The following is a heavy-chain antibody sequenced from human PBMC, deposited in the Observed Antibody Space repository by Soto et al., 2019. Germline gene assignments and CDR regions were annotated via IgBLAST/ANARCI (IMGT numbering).Heavy chain of an antibody. CDR2: TYYRSRWYN. CDR3: AREEILTAYNLFDP. Sequence: SQTLSLTCVISGDSVSSNSAAWNWIRQSPSRGLEWLGRTYYRSRWYNDYAVSVKGRITINPDKSKNQFSLQLSSVTPEDTAVYFCAREEILTAYNLFDPWGQGTLVTVSS. D-gene: IGHD5-18*01. CDR1: GDSVSSNSAA. V-gene: IGHV6-1*01. J-gene: IGHJ5*02.